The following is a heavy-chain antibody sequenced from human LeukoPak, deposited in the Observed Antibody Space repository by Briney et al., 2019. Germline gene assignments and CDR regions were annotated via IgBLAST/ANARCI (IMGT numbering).Heavy chain of an antibody. D-gene: IGHD5-12*01. J-gene: IGHJ6*04. CDR1: GGSFSGYY. CDR3: ARDRIVATTYYYYYGMDV. CDR2: INHSGST. Sequence: SETLSLTCAVYGGSFSGYYRSWIRQPPGKGLEWIGEINHSGSTNYNPSLKSRVTISVDTSKNQFSLKLSSVTAADTAVYYCARDRIVATTYYYYYGMDVWGKGTTVTVSS. V-gene: IGHV4-34*01.